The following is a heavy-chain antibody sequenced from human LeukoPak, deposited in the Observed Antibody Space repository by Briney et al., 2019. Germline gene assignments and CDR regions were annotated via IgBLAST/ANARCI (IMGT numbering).Heavy chain of an antibody. J-gene: IGHJ4*02. CDR3: ASGGVSDVSSLFDY. CDR2: INPNSGGT. CDR1: GYTFTGYY. Sequence: ASVTVSCKASGYTFTGYYMHWVRQAPGQGLEWMGRINPNSGGTNYAQKFQGRVTMTRDTSISTAYMELSRLRSDDTAVYYCASGGVSDVSSLFDYWGQGALVTVSS. D-gene: IGHD3-16*01. V-gene: IGHV1-2*06.